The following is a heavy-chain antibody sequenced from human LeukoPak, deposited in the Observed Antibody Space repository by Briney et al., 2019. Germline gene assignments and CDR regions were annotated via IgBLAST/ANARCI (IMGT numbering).Heavy chain of an antibody. CDR2: IIPILGIA. V-gene: IGHV1-69*04. CDR3: ARVKGITMVRGVPYGMDV. Sequence: SVKVSCRASGGTFSSYAISWMRQAPGQGLEWMGRIIPILGIANYAQKFQGRVTITADKSTSTAYMELSSLRSEDTAVYYCARVKGITMVRGVPYGMDVWGQGTTVTVSS. CDR1: GGTFSSYA. J-gene: IGHJ6*02. D-gene: IGHD3-10*01.